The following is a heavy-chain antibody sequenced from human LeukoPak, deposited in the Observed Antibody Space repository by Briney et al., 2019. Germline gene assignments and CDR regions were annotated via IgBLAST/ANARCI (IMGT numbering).Heavy chain of an antibody. D-gene: IGHD4-17*01. V-gene: IGHV4-30-4*01. CDR3: ARGLFGDYPIFDY. CDR1: GGSISSGDYY. Sequence: PSQTLSLTCTVSGGSISSGDYYWSWIRQLPGKGLEWIGYIYYSGSTYYNPSLKSRVTISVDTSKNQFSLKLSSVTAADTAVYYCARGLFGDYPIFDYWGQGTLVTVSS. J-gene: IGHJ4*02. CDR2: IYYSGST.